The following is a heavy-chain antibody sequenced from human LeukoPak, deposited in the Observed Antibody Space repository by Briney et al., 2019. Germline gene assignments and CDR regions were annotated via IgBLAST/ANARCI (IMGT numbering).Heavy chain of an antibody. J-gene: IGHJ1*01. D-gene: IGHD2-15*01. CDR3: AKGAAWVVAAKAQEYFQH. Sequence: GGSLRLSCAASGFTFSSYAMTWVRQAPGKGLEWVSAISASGGSTYYADSVKGRFTISRDNSKNTLYLQMNSLRAEDTAVYYCAKGAAWVVAAKAQEYFQHWGQGTLVTVSS. CDR1: GFTFSSYA. CDR2: ISASGGST. V-gene: IGHV3-23*01.